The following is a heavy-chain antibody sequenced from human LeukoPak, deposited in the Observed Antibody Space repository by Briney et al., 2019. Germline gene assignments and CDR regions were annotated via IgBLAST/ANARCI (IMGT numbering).Heavy chain of an antibody. Sequence: SETLSLTCTVSGGSISGYYWSWIRQPPGKGLEWIGYIYYSGSINYNPSLKRRVTISVDTSKNQFSLKLISVTAADTAVYYCARHNDSSAYYFPFDYWGQGTLVTVSS. CDR2: IYYSGSI. D-gene: IGHD3-22*01. V-gene: IGHV4-59*08. CDR1: GGSISGYY. CDR3: ARHNDSSAYYFPFDY. J-gene: IGHJ4*02.